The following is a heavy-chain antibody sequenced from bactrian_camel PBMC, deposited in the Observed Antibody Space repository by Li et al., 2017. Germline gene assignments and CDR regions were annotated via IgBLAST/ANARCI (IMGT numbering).Heavy chain of an antibody. Sequence: HVQLVESGGGAVQTGGSLRLTCTAVGLTFEGGNQGWYRETPGNEFELVSSIAPDGSRWYADSVQGRSTISRNVLPERLSLQMTRLKAEDTAMYYCAAGPDVGREKHLTADQVLSIRRNNFWGQGTQVTVS. D-gene: IGHD3*01. V-gene: IGHV3S55*01. CDR2: IAPDGSR. CDR3: AAGPDVGREKHLTADQVLSIRRNNF. CDR1: GLTFEGGN. J-gene: IGHJ4*01.